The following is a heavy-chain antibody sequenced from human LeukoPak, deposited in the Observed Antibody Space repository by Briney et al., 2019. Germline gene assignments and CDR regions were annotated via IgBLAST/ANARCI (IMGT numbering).Heavy chain of an antibody. V-gene: IGHV3-11*01. CDR3: ARTDYSNYDYYYYYMDV. CDR1: GFTFSDYN. Sequence: GGSLRLSCAASGFTFSDYNMRWIRQAPGKGLEWVSSISGSGSTKYYADSVKGRFTISRDNAKNSLFLQMNSLRSEDTAVYYCARTDYSNYDYYYYYMDVWGKGTTVTVSS. J-gene: IGHJ6*03. D-gene: IGHD4-11*01. CDR2: ISGSGSTK.